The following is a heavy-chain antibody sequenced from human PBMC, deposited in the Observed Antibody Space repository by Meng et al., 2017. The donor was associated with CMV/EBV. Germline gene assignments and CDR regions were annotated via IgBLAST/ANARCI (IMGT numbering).Heavy chain of an antibody. CDR1: GGSFSGYY. J-gene: IGHJ4*02. CDR3: ARCRARVVPDY. CDR2: INHSGST. V-gene: IGHV4-34*01. Sequence: QVPLQQWGAGLLKPSETLSLTCAVYGGSFSGYYWSWIRQPPGKGLEWIGEINHSGSTNYNPSLKSRVTISVDTSKNQFSLKLSSVTAADTAVYYCARCRARVVPDYWGQGTLVTAPQ. D-gene: IGHD4-23*01.